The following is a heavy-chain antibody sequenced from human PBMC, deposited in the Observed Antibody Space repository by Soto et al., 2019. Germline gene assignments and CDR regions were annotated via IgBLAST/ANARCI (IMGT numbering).Heavy chain of an antibody. Sequence: QVTVKESGPVLVKPTETLTLPCTVSGFSLRNAGLGVSWIRQPPGKALEWLAHIFSNDEKSYSTSLKSRLTISKDTSKSQVVLIMTNMDPVDTATYYCASTYSSSWYWFDPWGQGTLVTVSS. CDR1: GFSLRNAGLG. V-gene: IGHV2-26*04. J-gene: IGHJ5*02. CDR3: ASTYSSSWYWFDP. CDR2: IFSNDEK. D-gene: IGHD6-13*01.